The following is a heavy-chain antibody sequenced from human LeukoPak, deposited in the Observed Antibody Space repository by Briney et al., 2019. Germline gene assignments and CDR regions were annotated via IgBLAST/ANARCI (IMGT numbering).Heavy chain of an antibody. Sequence: SVKLSCKASGGTFSSYAISWVRQAPGQGLEWMGGIIPIFGTANYAQKFQGRVTITADESTSTAYMELSSLRSEDTAVYYCARARLERRDYYYYMDVWGKGTTVTVSS. CDR1: GGTFSSYA. J-gene: IGHJ6*03. CDR3: ARARLERRDYYYYMDV. D-gene: IGHD1-1*01. CDR2: IIPIFGTA. V-gene: IGHV1-69*01.